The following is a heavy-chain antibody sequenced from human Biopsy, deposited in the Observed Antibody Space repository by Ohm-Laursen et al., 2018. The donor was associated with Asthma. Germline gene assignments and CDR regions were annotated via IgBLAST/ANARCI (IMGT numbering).Heavy chain of an antibody. Sequence: LRLSCAASGFAVSRDHMFWIRQPPGKGLEWIGEIDQSGYTNYNPSLKSPVTISADTSKNQFHLNLSSVTAADTAVYFCARAAITGIRGWFDPWGQGTQVTVSS. D-gene: IGHD1-20*01. J-gene: IGHJ5*02. CDR1: GFAVSRDH. CDR3: ARAAITGIRGWFDP. CDR2: IDQSGYT. V-gene: IGHV4-34*01.